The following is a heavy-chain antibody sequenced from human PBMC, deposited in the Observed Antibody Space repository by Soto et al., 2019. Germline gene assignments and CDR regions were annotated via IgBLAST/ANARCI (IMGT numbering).Heavy chain of an antibody. CDR1: GFTFSSYS. CDR3: ARRYCSSTTCTSNYRYFDY. D-gene: IGHD2-2*01. V-gene: IGHV3-23*01. Sequence: EVQLLESGGGLVQPGGSLRLSWAASGFTFSSYSLSWVRQAPGKGLEWVSSTSGSGSSTYYADSVKGRFTISRDNSKNTLYLQLSSLRAEDTAVYYCARRYCSSTTCTSNYRYFDYWSQGTLVTVSS. J-gene: IGHJ4*02. CDR2: TSGSGSST.